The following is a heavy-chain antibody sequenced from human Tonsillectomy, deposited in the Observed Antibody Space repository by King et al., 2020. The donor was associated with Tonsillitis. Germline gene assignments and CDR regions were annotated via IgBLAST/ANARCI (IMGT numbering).Heavy chain of an antibody. CDR3: ATAPDYDILTGRYYYGMDV. Sequence: VQLVESGGGVVQPGGSLRLSCAASGFIFSNSGLHWVRQAPGKGLEWVAFIRDDGNTKYYADSVKGRFTISRDNSKNTLYLQMNSLRAEDTAVYYCATAPDYDILTGRYYYGMDVWGQGTTVTVSS. D-gene: IGHD3-9*01. CDR2: IRDDGNTK. V-gene: IGHV3-30*02. J-gene: IGHJ6*02. CDR1: GFIFSNSG.